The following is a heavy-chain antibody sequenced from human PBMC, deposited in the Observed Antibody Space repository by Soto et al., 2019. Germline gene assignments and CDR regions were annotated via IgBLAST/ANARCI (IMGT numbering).Heavy chain of an antibody. D-gene: IGHD3-16*01. CDR3: AGDVLLGWGPPTVDY. CDR1: GYTFTNYA. CDR2: ISTYNGDT. J-gene: IGHJ4*02. V-gene: IGHV1-18*01. Sequence: QVQLMQSGPEVKKPGASVKVSCKASGYTFTNYAISWVRQAPGQGLEWLGWISTYNGDTDYAQILQGRVTMTTDTSTSTAYMELRSLRSDDTAVYYCAGDVLLGWGPPTVDYWGQGTLVTVSS.